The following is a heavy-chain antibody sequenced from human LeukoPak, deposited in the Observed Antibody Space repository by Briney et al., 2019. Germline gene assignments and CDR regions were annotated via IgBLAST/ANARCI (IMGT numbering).Heavy chain of an antibody. D-gene: IGHD3-3*01. CDR3: ARGSPSSFGVVIVGSFDY. Sequence: SVKVSCKASGGTFSSYAISWVRQAPGQGLEWMGGIIPIFGTANYAQKFQGRVTITADESTSAAYMELSSLRSEDTAVYYCARGSPSSFGVVIVGSFDYWGQGTLVTVSS. J-gene: IGHJ4*02. V-gene: IGHV1-69*13. CDR2: IIPIFGTA. CDR1: GGTFSSYA.